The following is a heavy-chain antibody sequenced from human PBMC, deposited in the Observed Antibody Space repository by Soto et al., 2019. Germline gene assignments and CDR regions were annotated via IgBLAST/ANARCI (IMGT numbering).Heavy chain of an antibody. V-gene: IGHV3-30-3*01. J-gene: IGHJ5*02. Sequence: QVQLVESGGGVVQPGGSLRLSCAASGFTFSNNTMNWVRQAPGKGLEWVAIISYDGSSEYYADFVKGRFTISRDNFKKTLYLQMNSLRPEDTSIYYCARAGDCSTIGCYRPFGSWGQGALVTVSS. CDR3: ARAGDCSTIGCYRPFGS. D-gene: IGHD2-2*01. CDR1: GFTFSNNT. CDR2: ISYDGSSE.